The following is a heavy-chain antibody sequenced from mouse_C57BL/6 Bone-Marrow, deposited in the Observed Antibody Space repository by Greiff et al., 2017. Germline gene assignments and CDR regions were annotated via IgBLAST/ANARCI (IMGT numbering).Heavy chain of an antibody. V-gene: IGHV5-9-1*02. D-gene: IGHD2-5*01. Sequence: EVKLMESGEGLVKPGGSLKLSCAASGFTFSSSAMSWVRQTPEKRLAWVAYISSGGDYIYYADTVKGRFTISRDNARNTLYLQMSSLKSEDTAMYYCTRDYSNYEREMDYWGQGTSVTVSS. J-gene: IGHJ4*01. CDR2: ISSGGDYI. CDR1: GFTFSSSA. CDR3: TRDYSNYEREMDY.